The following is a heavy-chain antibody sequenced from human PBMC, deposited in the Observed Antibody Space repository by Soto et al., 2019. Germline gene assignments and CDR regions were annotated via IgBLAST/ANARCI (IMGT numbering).Heavy chain of an antibody. D-gene: IGHD3-10*01. CDR1: GFTFGDYA. V-gene: IGHV3-73*01. CDR2: IRSKANSYAT. Sequence: GGSLRLSCRASGFTFGDYAIHWVRHASGKGLEWVGRIRSKANSYATAYAASVKGRFTISRDDSKNTAYLQMNSLKTEDTAVYYCTSPLSGAPWAWGQGTLVTVSS. CDR3: TSPLSGAPWA. J-gene: IGHJ5*02.